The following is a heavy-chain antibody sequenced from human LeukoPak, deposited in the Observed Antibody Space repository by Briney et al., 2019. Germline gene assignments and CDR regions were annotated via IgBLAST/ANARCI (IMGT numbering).Heavy chain of an antibody. CDR2: INGGNGKT. D-gene: IGHD2-2*01. J-gene: IGHJ4*02. CDR1: GYTFTDYA. CDR3: VRDGGYQLLVI. Sequence: ASVKVSCKASGYTFTDYAVHWVRQAPGQSLEWMGYINGGNGKTEYSQKFQGRLTITRDISATTAYMELSSLRSEDTAVYYCVRDGGYQLLVIWGRGTLIAVAS. V-gene: IGHV1-3*01.